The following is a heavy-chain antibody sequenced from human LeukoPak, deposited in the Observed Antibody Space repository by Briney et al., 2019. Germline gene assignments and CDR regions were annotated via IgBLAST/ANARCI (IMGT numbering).Heavy chain of an antibody. CDR3: AKDGGVDVPTSDAFDV. D-gene: IGHD5-12*01. CDR1: GFTFSSYA. J-gene: IGHJ3*01. CDR2: ISGSGSST. Sequence: GGSLRLSCAASGFTFSSYAMSWVRQAPGKGQEWVSAISGSGSSTYYADSVKGRFTISRDNSKNTLYLQMNSLRAEDTAIYYCAKDGGVDVPTSDAFDVWGQGTMVTVSS. V-gene: IGHV3-23*01.